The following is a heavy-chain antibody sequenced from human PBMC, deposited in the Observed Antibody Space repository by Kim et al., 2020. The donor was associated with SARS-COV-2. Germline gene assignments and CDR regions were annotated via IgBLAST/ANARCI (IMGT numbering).Heavy chain of an antibody. CDR3: ARYSGTYWRFDY. Sequence: SVKVSCKASGYTFTGYYMHWVRQAPGQGLEWMGWINPNSDVTNSAQKFQGRVTMTRDTSISTAYMELSSLRSDDTAVYYCARYSGTYWRFDYWGQGTLV. CDR1: GYTFTGYY. D-gene: IGHD1-26*01. J-gene: IGHJ4*02. CDR2: INPNSDVT. V-gene: IGHV1-2*02.